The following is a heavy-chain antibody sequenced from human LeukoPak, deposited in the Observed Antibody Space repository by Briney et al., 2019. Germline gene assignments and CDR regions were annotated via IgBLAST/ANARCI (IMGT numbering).Heavy chain of an antibody. CDR3: AKDDSGGYYYTFDY. CDR1: GYTFTGYY. V-gene: IGHV1-2*02. CDR2: INPNSGGT. J-gene: IGHJ4*02. Sequence: ASVKVSCKASGYTFTGYYMHWVRQAPGQGLEWMGWINPNSGGTNYAQRFQGRVTMTRDTSISTAYMELSSLRAEDTAMYYCAKDDSGGYYYTFDYWGQGTLVTVSS. D-gene: IGHD3-22*01.